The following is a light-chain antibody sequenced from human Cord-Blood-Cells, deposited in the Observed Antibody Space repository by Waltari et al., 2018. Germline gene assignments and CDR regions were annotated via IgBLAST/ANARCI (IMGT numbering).Light chain of an antibody. CDR2: DVS. V-gene: IGLV2-14*01. J-gene: IGLJ1*01. CDR1: SSDAGGYTY. Sequence: QSALTQPASVSGSPGQSTTLSCTGTSSDAGGYTYVPCHQQHPGNAPKPVIYDVSNRPSWVANRFSGSKSGNTASLTISGLQAEDEADYYCSSYTSSSTYVFGTGTKVTVL. CDR3: SSYTSSSTYV.